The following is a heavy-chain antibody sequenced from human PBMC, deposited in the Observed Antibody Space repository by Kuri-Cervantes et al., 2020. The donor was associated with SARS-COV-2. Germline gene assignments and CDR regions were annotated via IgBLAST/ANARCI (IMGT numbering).Heavy chain of an antibody. CDR3: ARGRVGVQDF. D-gene: IGHD2-21*01. V-gene: IGHV3-30*03. Sequence: GGSLRLSCAASGFTFGSYGMHWVRQAPGKGLKWVAVISYDGSNKYYADSVKGRFTISRDNSKNTLYLQMNSLRAEDTAVYFCARGRVGVQDFWGQGTLVTVSS. CDR1: GFTFGSYG. J-gene: IGHJ4*02. CDR2: ISYDGSNK.